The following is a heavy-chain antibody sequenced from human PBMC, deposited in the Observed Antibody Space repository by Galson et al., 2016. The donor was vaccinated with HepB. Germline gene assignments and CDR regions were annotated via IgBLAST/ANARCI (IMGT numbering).Heavy chain of an antibody. Sequence: FTSYDINWVRQATGQGLEWMGWMNPNSGDTDYAQKFQGRVTMTRDTSISTAYMELTSLRSEDTAVYYCARVQGRGFIMLNFWGQGTLVTVSS. CDR2: MNPNSGDT. D-gene: IGHD3-10*01. CDR1: FTSYD. J-gene: IGHJ1*01. CDR3: ARVQGRGFIMLNF. V-gene: IGHV1-8*01.